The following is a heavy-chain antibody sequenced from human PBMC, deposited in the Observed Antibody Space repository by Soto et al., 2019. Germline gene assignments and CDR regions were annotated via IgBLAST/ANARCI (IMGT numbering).Heavy chain of an antibody. CDR1: GFTFDDYG. V-gene: IGHV3-20*01. J-gene: IGHJ6*03. Sequence: GGSLRLSCAASGFTFDDYGMSWVRQAPGKGLEWVSGINWNGGSTGYADSVKGRFTISRDNAKNSLYLQMNSLRAEDTALYHCARVGKGWVYSNYLSHYYYYYMDVWGKGTTVTVSS. CDR3: ARVGKGWVYSNYLSHYYYYYMDV. D-gene: IGHD4-4*01. CDR2: INWNGGST.